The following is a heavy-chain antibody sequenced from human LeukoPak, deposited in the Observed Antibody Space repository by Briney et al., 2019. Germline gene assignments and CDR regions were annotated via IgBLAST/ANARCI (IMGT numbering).Heavy chain of an antibody. V-gene: IGHV3-21*01. CDR3: ARDLRYGDYLGY. D-gene: IGHD4-17*01. CDR1: GFTFSSYS. Sequence: GGSLRLSCAASGFTFSSYSMNWVRQAPGKGLEWVSSISSSSSYIYYADSVKGRFTISRDNAKNSLYLQMNSLRTEDTAVYYCARDLRYGDYLGYWGQGTLVTVSS. CDR2: ISSSSSYI. J-gene: IGHJ4*02.